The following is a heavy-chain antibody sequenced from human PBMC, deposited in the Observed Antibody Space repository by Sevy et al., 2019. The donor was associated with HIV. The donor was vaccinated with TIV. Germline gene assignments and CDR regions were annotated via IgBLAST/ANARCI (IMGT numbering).Heavy chain of an antibody. D-gene: IGHD3-22*01. J-gene: IGHJ6*02. Sequence: GGSLRLSCAASGFIFNSYVMSWVRQAPGKGLEWVSGISASGGSTFYADSVKGRFTISRDNFKNALYLEMNSLRVEDTAVYYCAKDHASTYYYDSSGYYYDFYYYGMDVWGQGTTVTVSS. CDR1: GFIFNSYV. CDR2: ISASGGST. CDR3: AKDHASTYYYDSSGYYYDFYYYGMDV. V-gene: IGHV3-23*01.